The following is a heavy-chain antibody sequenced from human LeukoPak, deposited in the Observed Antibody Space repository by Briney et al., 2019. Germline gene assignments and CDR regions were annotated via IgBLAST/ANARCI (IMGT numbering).Heavy chain of an antibody. V-gene: IGHV4-59*01. CDR3: ASSYYYYGMDV. CDR2: IYYSGST. J-gene: IGHJ6*02. Sequence: PSETLSLTCTVSGGSTSSYYWSWIRQPPGKGLEWIGYIYYSGSTNYNPSLKGRVTISIDTSKNQFSLKLSSVTAADTAVYYCASSYYYYGMDVWGQGTTVTVSS. CDR1: GGSTSSYY.